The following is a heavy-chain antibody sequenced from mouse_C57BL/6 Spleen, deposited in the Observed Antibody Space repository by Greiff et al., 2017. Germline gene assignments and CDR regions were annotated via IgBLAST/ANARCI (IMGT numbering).Heavy chain of an antibody. CDR2: INPSSGYT. J-gene: IGHJ4*01. CDR1: GYTFTSYW. Sequence: QVQLKESGAELAKPGASVKLSCKASGYTFTSYWMHWVKQRPGQGLEWIGYINPSSGYTKYNQKFKDKATLTADKSSSTSYMQLSSLTYEDSTVYYCEKNGGSGRDYYAMDYWGQGTSVTVSS. D-gene: IGHD4-1*01. CDR3: EKNGGSGRDYYAMDY. V-gene: IGHV1-7*01.